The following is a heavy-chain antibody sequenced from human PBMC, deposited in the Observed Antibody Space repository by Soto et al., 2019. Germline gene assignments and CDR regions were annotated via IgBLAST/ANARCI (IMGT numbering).Heavy chain of an antibody. CDR1: GGSISSSSYY. J-gene: IGHJ4*02. D-gene: IGHD2-2*01. Sequence: QLQLQESGPGLVKPSETLSLTCTVSGGSISSSSYYWGWIRQPPGKGLEWIGSIYYSGSTYYNPSLKGRVTISVGTSKNQCSLKLSSVTAADTAVYYCARQGEDIVVVPAATSFDYWGQGTLVTVSS. CDR2: IYYSGST. V-gene: IGHV4-39*01. CDR3: ARQGEDIVVVPAATSFDY.